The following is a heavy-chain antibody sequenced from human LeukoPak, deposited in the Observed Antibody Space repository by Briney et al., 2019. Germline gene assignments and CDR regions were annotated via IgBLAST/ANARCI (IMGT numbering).Heavy chain of an antibody. J-gene: IGHJ6*02. D-gene: IGHD3-10*01. CDR2: INAGNGNT. CDR1: GYTFTSYA. Sequence: GASVKVSCKASGYTFTSYATHWVRQAPGQRLEWMGWINAGNGNTKYSQKFQGRVTITRDTSASTAYMELSSLRSEDTAVYYCARRPGSNSPTDPDVWGQGTTVTVSS. V-gene: IGHV1-3*01. CDR3: ARRPGSNSPTDPDV.